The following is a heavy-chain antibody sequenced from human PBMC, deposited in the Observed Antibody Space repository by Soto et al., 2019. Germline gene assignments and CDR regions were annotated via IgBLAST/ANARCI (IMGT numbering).Heavy chain of an antibody. J-gene: IGHJ4*02. CDR1: GGSFSGYY. Sequence: PSETLSLTCAVYGGSFSGYYWSWIRQPPGKGLEWIGEINHSGSTNYNPSLKSRVTISVDTSKNQFSLKLSSVTAADTAVYYCARNKGSGSYTTSLFFWGQGTLVTVSS. D-gene: IGHD3-10*01. V-gene: IGHV4-34*01. CDR3: ARNKGSGSYTTSLFF. CDR2: INHSGST.